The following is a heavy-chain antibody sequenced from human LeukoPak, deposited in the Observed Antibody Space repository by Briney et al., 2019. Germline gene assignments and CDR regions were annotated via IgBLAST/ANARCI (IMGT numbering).Heavy chain of an antibody. D-gene: IGHD3-22*01. CDR3: ATDHGRYYYDSSGYYV. CDR2: INPSGGST. V-gene: IGHV1-46*01. Sequence: GASVKVSCKASGYTFTSYYMHWVRQAPGQGLEWMGIINPSGGSTSYAQKFQGRVTMTRDTSTSTVYMELSSLRSEDTAVYYCATDHGRYYYDSSGYYVWGQGTLVTVSS. J-gene: IGHJ4*02. CDR1: GYTFTSYY.